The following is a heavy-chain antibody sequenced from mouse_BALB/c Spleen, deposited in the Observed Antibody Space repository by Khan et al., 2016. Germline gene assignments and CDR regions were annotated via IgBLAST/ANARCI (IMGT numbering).Heavy chain of an antibody. CDR1: GFSLTNFG. V-gene: IGHV2-9*02. D-gene: IGHD2-4*01. CDR2: IWPGGST. CDR3: TRDDHDYDACFAS. Sequence: QVQLKESGPGLVAPSQSLSITCTVSGFSLTNFGVHWIRQPPGKGLEWMGVIWPGGSTDYNSDLMFRLSITTDNSQNHVFLIMISLQTHNTAMYYYTRDDHDYDACFASCGQGTLLIVSA. J-gene: IGHJ3*01.